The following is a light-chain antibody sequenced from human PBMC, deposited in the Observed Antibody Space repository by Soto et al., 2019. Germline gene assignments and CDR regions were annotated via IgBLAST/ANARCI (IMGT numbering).Light chain of an antibody. CDR1: QSVSSSF. V-gene: IGKV3-20*01. Sequence: EIVLTQSPGTLSLSPGERATLSCRASQSVSSSFLAWYQQRPGQAPRLLIFGASYRATGIPDRFSGSGSGTDFTLTISRLGPEDFAVYYCQHYGNSPPEYTFGPGTNVDSK. J-gene: IGKJ3*01. CDR3: QHYGNSPPEYT. CDR2: GAS.